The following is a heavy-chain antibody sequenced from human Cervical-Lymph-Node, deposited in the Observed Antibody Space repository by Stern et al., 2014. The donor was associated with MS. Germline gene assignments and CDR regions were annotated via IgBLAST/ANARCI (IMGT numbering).Heavy chain of an antibody. V-gene: IGHV5-51*03. D-gene: IGHD5-12*01. J-gene: IGHJ4*02. CDR3: ARSPATPSGYDRFDY. CDR2: IFPRDSNT. Sequence: EVQLVESGAEVKKPGESLKISCEASGYLFDDYWIGWVRQMSGRGLELVAIIFPRDSNTRYSPSVQGQVTISADKSISTPHLPWSSLKASDPAIYYCARSPATPSGYDRFDYWGQGALVTVSS. CDR1: GYLFDDYW.